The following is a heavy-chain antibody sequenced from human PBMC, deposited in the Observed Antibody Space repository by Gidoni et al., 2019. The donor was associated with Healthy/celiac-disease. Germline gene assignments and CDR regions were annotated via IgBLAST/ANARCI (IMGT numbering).Heavy chain of an antibody. J-gene: IGHJ5*02. CDR2: IYHSGST. D-gene: IGHD3-3*01. V-gene: IGHV4-38-2*02. CDR3: APNPQFTIFGVVVP. Sequence: QVQLQESGPGLVKPSETLSLTCTVSGYSISSGYYWGWIRQPPGKGLEWIGSIYHSGSTYYNPSLKSRVTISVDTSKNQFSLKLSSVTAADTAVYYCAPNPQFTIFGVVVPWGQGTLVTVSS. CDR1: GYSISSGYY.